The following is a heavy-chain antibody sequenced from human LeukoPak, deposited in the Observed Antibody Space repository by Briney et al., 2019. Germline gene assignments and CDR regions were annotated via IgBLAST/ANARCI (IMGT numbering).Heavy chain of an antibody. CDR2: ISNDGNNK. CDR1: GFGFNSYP. V-gene: IGHV3-30*04. D-gene: IGHD3-10*01. Sequence: GRSLRLSCAASGFGFNSYPMHWVRQAPGKGLEWVAVISNDGNNKYYADSVKGRFTISRDKFNNTLSLQMNGLRVEDTAVYYCARPDDSESFYRANHYWGRGTLVTVS. CDR3: ARPDDSESFYRANHY. J-gene: IGHJ4*02.